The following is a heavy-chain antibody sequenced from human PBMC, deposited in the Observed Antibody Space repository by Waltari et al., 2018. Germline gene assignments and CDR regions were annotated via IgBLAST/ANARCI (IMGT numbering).Heavy chain of an antibody. CDR1: GYSISSGYY. V-gene: IGHV4-38-2*01. Sequence: LVKPSETLSLTCAVSGYSISSGYYWSWIRQPPEKGLEWIGSIYHSGSTYYNPSLKSRVTISIDTSKNQFSLRLSSVTAADTAVYYCARAHSGSYSYVNWFDPWGQGTLVTVSS. CDR3: ARAHSGSYSYVNWFDP. J-gene: IGHJ5*02. D-gene: IGHD1-26*01. CDR2: IYHSGST.